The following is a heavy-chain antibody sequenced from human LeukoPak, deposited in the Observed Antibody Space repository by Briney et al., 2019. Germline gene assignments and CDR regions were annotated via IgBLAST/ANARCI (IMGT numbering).Heavy chain of an antibody. CDR3: ARVMVGATWDY. Sequence: PGGSLRLSCAASGFTFSSFSMSWVRQAPGKGLEWVSGIDDKGGSTAYAGSVKGRFTISRDNVKNSLYLQMNSLRAEDTALYFCARVMVGATWDYWGQGTLVTVSS. D-gene: IGHD1-26*01. J-gene: IGHJ4*02. CDR1: GFTFSSFS. V-gene: IGHV3-20*04. CDR2: IDDKGGST.